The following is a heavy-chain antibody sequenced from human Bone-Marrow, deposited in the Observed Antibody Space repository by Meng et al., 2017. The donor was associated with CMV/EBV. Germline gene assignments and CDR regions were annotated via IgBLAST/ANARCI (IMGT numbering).Heavy chain of an antibody. D-gene: IGHD6-19*01. V-gene: IGHV3-23*01. CDR2: IDGSGAYT. J-gene: IGHJ4*02. CDR1: AFTFSSYA. Sequence: GGPLRHSCEASAFTFSSYAMSWVRQAPGRGLEWVSAIDGSGAYTYYTDSVRGRFTISRDNSKNTLYVQMNSLRAEDTAIYYCAKHGYGSGPSYFDFWGLGTLVTVSS. CDR3: AKHGYGSGPSYFDF.